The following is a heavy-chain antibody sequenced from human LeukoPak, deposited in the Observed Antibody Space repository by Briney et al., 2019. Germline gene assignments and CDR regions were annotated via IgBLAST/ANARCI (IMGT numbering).Heavy chain of an antibody. CDR2: IWYDGSNK. CDR3: ALDIVATRAFDI. Sequence: GGSLRLSCAASGFTFSSYGMRWVRQAPGKGLEWVAVIWYDGSNKYYADSVKGRFTISRDNSKNTLYLQMNSLRAEDTAVYYCALDIVATRAFDIWGQGTMVTVSS. J-gene: IGHJ3*02. CDR1: GFTFSSYG. V-gene: IGHV3-33*01. D-gene: IGHD5-12*01.